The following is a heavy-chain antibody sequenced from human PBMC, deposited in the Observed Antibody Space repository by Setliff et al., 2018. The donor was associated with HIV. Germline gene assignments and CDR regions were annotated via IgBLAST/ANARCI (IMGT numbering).Heavy chain of an antibody. CDR1: TDSISNFH. CDR3: ARDRSKYGTGSSAYNWFDP. Sequence: SETLSLTCSVSTDSISNFHWSWMRQPAGKGLEWIGRICGSGTTHYNPSLKSRVTMSIDTSKNQFSLKLNSVTAADTAVYFCARDRSKYGTGSSAYNWFDPWGLGTLVTVSS. V-gene: IGHV4-4*07. CDR2: ICGSGTT. D-gene: IGHD3-16*01. J-gene: IGHJ5*02.